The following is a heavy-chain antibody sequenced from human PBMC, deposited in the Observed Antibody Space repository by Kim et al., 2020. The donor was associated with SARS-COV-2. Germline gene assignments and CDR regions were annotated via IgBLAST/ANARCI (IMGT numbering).Heavy chain of an antibody. CDR3: ARDRNSGSYLFDY. CDR1: GFTFSSYG. CDR2: ISYDGSNK. Sequence: GGSLRLSCAASGFTFSSYGMHWVRQAPGKGLEWVAVISYDGSNKYYADSVKGRFTISRDNSKNTLYLQMNSLRAEDTAVYYCARDRNSGSYLFDYWGQGTLVTVSS. J-gene: IGHJ4*02. D-gene: IGHD1-26*01. V-gene: IGHV3-33*05.